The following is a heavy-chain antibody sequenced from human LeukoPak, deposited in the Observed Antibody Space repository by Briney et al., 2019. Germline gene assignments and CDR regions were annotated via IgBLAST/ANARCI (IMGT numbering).Heavy chain of an antibody. CDR1: GGSFSGYY. CDR3: ARTPSYYYDSSGYYGPWFDP. D-gene: IGHD3-22*01. J-gene: IGHJ5*02. Sequence: PSETLSLTCAVYGGSFSGYYWSWIRQPPGKGLEWIGEINHSGSTNYNPSLKSRVTISVDTSKNQFSLKLSSVTAADTAVYYCARTPSYYYDSSGYYGPWFDPWGQGTLVTVSS. V-gene: IGHV4-34*01. CDR2: INHSGST.